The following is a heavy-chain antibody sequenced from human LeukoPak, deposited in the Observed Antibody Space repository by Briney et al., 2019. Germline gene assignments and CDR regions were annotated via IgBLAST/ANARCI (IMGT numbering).Heavy chain of an antibody. V-gene: IGHV4-39*01. CDR1: GGSISSSSYY. Sequence: PSETLSLTCTVSGGSISSSSYYWGWIRQPPGKGLEWIGSIYYSGSTYYNPSLKSRVTISVDTSKNQFSLKLSSVTAADTAAYYCARYCSGGSCYGQWGQGTLVTVSS. J-gene: IGHJ4*02. CDR2: IYYSGST. CDR3: ARYCSGGSCYGQ. D-gene: IGHD2-15*01.